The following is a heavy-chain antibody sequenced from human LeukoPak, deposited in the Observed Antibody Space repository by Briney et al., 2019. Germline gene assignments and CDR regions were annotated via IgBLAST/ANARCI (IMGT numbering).Heavy chain of an antibody. CDR2: INAGNGNT. CDR1: GYTFTSYA. J-gene: IGHJ4*02. V-gene: IGHV1-3*03. Sequence: ASVKVSCKASGYTFTSYAMHWVRQAPGQRLEWMGWINAGNGNTKYSQEFEGRVTITRDTSATTAYMELSSLTSEDMAVYYCARQSTGFYGSFDYWGQGTLVTVSS. CDR3: ARQSTGFYGSFDY. D-gene: IGHD6-19*01.